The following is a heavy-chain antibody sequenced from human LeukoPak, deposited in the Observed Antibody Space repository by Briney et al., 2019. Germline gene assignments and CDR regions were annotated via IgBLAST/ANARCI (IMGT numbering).Heavy chain of an antibody. CDR1: GFTFSSYE. CDR2: ISSSGSTI. D-gene: IGHD1-26*01. J-gene: IGHJ1*01. Sequence: GGSLRLSCAASGFTFSSYEMNWVRQAPGKGREWVSYISSSGSTIYYADSVKGRFNIARDNAKNSVYVQMNSVRGEDTAVYYCAKGPPYSGSYIYFQHWGQGTLVTVSS. CDR3: AKGPPYSGSYIYFQH. V-gene: IGHV3-48*03.